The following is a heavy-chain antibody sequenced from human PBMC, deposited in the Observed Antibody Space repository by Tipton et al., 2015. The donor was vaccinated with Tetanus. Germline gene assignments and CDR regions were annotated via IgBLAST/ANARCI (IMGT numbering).Heavy chain of an antibody. D-gene: IGHD3-16*02. V-gene: IGHV4-39*02. J-gene: IGHJ3*01. Sequence: TLSLTCTVSGGSISSTNYYWGWIRQPPGKGLEWIGSIYYSGSTYYNPALTSRVTMSVDTSKIQFFLRLSSVTAADTAVYYCARDSSFGGVVVSDAFDFWGQGTMVTVSS. CDR3: ARDSSFGGVVVSDAFDF. CDR2: IYYSGST. CDR1: GGSISSTNYY.